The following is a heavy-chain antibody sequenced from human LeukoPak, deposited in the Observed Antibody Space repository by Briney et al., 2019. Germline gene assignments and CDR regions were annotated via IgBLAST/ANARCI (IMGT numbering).Heavy chain of an antibody. CDR1: GFNFNSHN. J-gene: IGHJ4*02. V-gene: IGHV3-30-3*01. Sequence: GGSLRLTCVVSGFNFNSHNMNWVRQAPGKGLEWVAVISYDGSNKYYADSVKGRFTISRDNSKNTLYLQMNSLRAEDTAVYYCARVRTWGSSWYGEIDYWGQGTLVTVSS. CDR3: ARVRTWGSSWYGEIDY. D-gene: IGHD6-13*01. CDR2: ISYDGSNK.